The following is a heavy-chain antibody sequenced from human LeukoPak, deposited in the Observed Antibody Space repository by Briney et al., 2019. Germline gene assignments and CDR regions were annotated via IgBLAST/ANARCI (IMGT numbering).Heavy chain of an antibody. CDR1: GFTFSDYY. CDR2: ISSSGSTI. J-gene: IGHJ3*02. CDR3: ARRSGSPPDVFDI. Sequence: GGSLRLSCAASGFTFSDYYMSWIRQAPGKGLEWVSYISSSGSTIYYADSVKGRFTVSRDNAKNSLYLQMNSLRAEDTAVYYCARRSGSPPDVFDIWGQGTMVTVSS. D-gene: IGHD1-26*01. V-gene: IGHV3-11*04.